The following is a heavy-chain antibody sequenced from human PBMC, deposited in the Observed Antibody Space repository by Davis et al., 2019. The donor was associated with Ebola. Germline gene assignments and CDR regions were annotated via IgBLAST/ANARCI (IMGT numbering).Heavy chain of an antibody. J-gene: IGHJ4*02. V-gene: IGHV3-48*02. Sequence: PGGSLRLSCAASGFTFSSYPMNWVRQDPGKGLEWVSYIRSSTSTVYYADSVKGRFTISRDNAKNSLYLQMNSLRDEDTAVYYCARDHLPPGYSSDWYPFDYWGQGTLVTVSS. CDR2: IRSSTSTV. CDR1: GFTFSSYP. CDR3: ARDHLPPGYSSDWYPFDY. D-gene: IGHD6-19*01.